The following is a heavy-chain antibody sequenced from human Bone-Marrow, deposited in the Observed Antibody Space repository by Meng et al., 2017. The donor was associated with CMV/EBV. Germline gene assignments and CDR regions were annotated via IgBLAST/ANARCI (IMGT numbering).Heavy chain of an antibody. V-gene: IGHV3-20*04. CDR1: GFTFSSYW. CDR2: INWNGGST. Sequence: GESLKISCAASGFTFSSYWMHWVRQAPGKGLEWVSGINWNGGSTGYADSVKGRFTISRDNAKNSLYLQMNSLRAEDTALYYCARGTRGVEWLYWGQGTLVTVSS. J-gene: IGHJ4*02. CDR3: ARGTRGVEWLY. D-gene: IGHD3-3*01.